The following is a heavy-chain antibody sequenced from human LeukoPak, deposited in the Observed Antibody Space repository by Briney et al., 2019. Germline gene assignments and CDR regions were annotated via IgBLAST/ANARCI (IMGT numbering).Heavy chain of an antibody. V-gene: IGHV4-4*07. CDR1: GGSISNYY. CDR2: IYSSGST. Sequence: SETLSLTCTVSGGSISNYYWSWVRQPAGKGLEWIGRIYSSGSTDYNPSLKSRVTISVDTSKNQFSLKLSSVTAADTAVYYCARHMDYYYMDVWGKGTTVTVSS. CDR3: ARHMDYYYMDV. J-gene: IGHJ6*03. D-gene: IGHD2-21*01.